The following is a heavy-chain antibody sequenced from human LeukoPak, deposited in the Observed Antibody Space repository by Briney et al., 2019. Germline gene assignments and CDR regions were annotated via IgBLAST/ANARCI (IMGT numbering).Heavy chain of an antibody. CDR1: GGSISSSSYY. CDR2: IYYSGST. Sequence: SETLSLAWTVSGGSISSSSYYWGWIRQPPGKGLEWIGSIYYSGSTYYNPSLKSRVTISVDTSKNQFSLKLSSVTAADTAVYYCARHRANWGFRARYYFDYWGQGTLVTVSS. D-gene: IGHD7-27*01. J-gene: IGHJ4*02. CDR3: ARHRANWGFRARYYFDY. V-gene: IGHV4-39*01.